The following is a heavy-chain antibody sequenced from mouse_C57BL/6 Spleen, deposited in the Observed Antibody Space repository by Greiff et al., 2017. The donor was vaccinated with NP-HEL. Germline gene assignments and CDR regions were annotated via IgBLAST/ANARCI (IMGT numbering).Heavy chain of an antibody. D-gene: IGHD1-1*01. CDR2: ISYDGSN. CDR3: ARGYYYGSSLFDY. Sequence: DVKLQESGPGLVKPSQSLSLTCSVTGYSITSGYYWNWIRQFPGNKLEWMGYISYDGSNNYNPSLKNRISITRDTSKNQFFLKLNAVTTEDTATYYCARGYYYGSSLFDYWGQGTTLTVSS. J-gene: IGHJ2*01. V-gene: IGHV3-6*01. CDR1: GYSITSGYY.